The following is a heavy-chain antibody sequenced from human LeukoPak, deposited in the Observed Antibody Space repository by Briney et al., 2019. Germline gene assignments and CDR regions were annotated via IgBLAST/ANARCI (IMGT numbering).Heavy chain of an antibody. Sequence: SETLSLTCTVSGDSISSSSYYWGWIRQPPGKGLEWIGSIYYSGSTYYNPSLKSRVTISVDTSKNQFSLKLSSVTAADTAVYYCASQYDSSGYLVGFDYWGQGTLVTVSS. CDR1: GDSISSSSYY. D-gene: IGHD3-22*01. J-gene: IGHJ4*02. CDR3: ASQYDSSGYLVGFDY. CDR2: IYYSGST. V-gene: IGHV4-39*01.